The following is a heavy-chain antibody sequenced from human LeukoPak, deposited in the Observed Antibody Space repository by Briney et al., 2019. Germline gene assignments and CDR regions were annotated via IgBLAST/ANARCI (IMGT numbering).Heavy chain of an antibody. CDR3: ARGGWYLYYYYGMDV. D-gene: IGHD6-19*01. V-gene: IGHV4-34*01. J-gene: IGHJ6*02. Sequence: PSETLSLTCAVYGGSFSGYYWSWIRQPPGKGLEWIGEINHSGSTNYNPSLKSRVTISVDTSKNQFSLKPSSVTAADTAVYYCARGGWYLYYYYGMDVWGQGTTVTVSS. CDR1: GGSFSGYY. CDR2: INHSGST.